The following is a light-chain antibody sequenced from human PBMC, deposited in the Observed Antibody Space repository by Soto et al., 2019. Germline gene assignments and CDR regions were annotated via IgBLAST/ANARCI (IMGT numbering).Light chain of an antibody. CDR3: QQRSNWL. Sequence: EIVLTQSPATLSLSPGESVTLSCRASQRVTRYLAWYQQKPGQAPRLLIYDASHRAAGIPARFSGSGSGTDFTLTISSLEPEDFAVYYCQQRSNWLFGGGTKVDIK. CDR2: DAS. V-gene: IGKV3-11*01. J-gene: IGKJ4*01. CDR1: QRVTRY.